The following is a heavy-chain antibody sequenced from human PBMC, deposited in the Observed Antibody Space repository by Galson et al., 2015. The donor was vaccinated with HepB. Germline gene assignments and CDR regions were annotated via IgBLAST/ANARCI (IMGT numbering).Heavy chain of an antibody. V-gene: IGHV3-30*04. D-gene: IGHD2-8*01. J-gene: IGHJ4*02. Sequence: SLRLSCAASGFTFKRHSLHWVRQAPGKGLEWLAVLSSDEINEYYANSVKGRFTISRDNSKSMLYLQMNRLRDDDTALYYCVRENEMAFDSWGQGTLVTVSS. CDR2: LSSDEINE. CDR1: GFTFKRHS. CDR3: VRENEMAFDS.